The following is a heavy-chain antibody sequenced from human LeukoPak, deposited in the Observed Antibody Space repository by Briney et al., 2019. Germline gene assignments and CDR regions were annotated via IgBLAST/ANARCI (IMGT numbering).Heavy chain of an antibody. CDR2: IYHSGST. V-gene: IGHV4-4*02. CDR3: ARDPSGGKGAMVRGR. J-gene: IGHJ4*02. CDR1: GFTFSSYW. Sequence: PGGSLRLSCEASGFTFSSYWMHWVRQPPGKGLEWIGEIYHSGSTNYNPSLKSRVTISVDKSKNQFSLKLSSVTAADTAVYYCARDPSGGKGAMVRGRWGQGTLVTVSS. D-gene: IGHD3-10*01.